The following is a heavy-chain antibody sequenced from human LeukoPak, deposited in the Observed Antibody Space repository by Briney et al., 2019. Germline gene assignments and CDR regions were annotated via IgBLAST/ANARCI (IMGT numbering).Heavy chain of an antibody. V-gene: IGHV3-48*02. D-gene: IGHD3-9*01. Sequence: GGSLRISCAASGFTFSSYSMNWVRQAPGKGLEWVSYISSSSTIYYADSVKGRFTISRDNAKNSLYLQMNSLRDEDTAVYYCARALAADYDILTEGFDYWGQGTLVTVSS. CDR2: ISSSSTI. CDR1: GFTFSSYS. CDR3: ARALAADYDILTEGFDY. J-gene: IGHJ4*02.